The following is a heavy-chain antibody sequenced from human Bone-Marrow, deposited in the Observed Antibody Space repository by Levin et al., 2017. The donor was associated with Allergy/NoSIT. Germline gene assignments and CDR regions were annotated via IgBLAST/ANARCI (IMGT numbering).Heavy chain of an antibody. Sequence: GESLKISCKGSGYSFTSYWIGWVRQMPGKGLEWMGIIYPGDSDTRYSPSFQGQVTISADKSISTAYLQWSSLKASDTAMYYCARMDCSGGSCYSGAGYFDYWGQGTLVTVSS. CDR1: GYSFTSYW. CDR3: ARMDCSGGSCYSGAGYFDY. V-gene: IGHV5-51*01. D-gene: IGHD2-15*01. CDR2: IYPGDSDT. J-gene: IGHJ4*02.